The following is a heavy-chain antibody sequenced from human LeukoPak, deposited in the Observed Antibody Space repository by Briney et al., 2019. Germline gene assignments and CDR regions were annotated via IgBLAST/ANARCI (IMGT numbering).Heavy chain of an antibody. V-gene: IGHV4-31*03. D-gene: IGHD4-17*01. CDR2: IYYSGST. Sequence: SETLSLTCTVSGGSISSGGYYWSWIRQHPGKGLEWIGYIYYSGSTYYNPSLKSRVTISVDTSKNQFSLKLSSVTAADTAVYYCARGGYDYGDYSFMPRPGGFQHWGQGTLVTVSS. J-gene: IGHJ1*01. CDR1: GGSISSGGYY. CDR3: ARGGYDYGDYSFMPRPGGFQH.